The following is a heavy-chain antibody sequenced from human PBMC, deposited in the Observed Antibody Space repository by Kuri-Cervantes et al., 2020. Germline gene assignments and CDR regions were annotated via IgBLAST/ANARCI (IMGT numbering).Heavy chain of an antibody. CDR3: ARSAVTGAFDY. CDR2: IYTSGST. D-gene: IGHD2-21*02. V-gene: IGHV4-59*10. Sequence: SETLSLTCAVYGGSFSGYYWSWIRQPPGKGLEWIGRIYTSGSTNYNPSLKSRVTISVDKSKNQFSLKLSSVTAADTAVYYCARSAVTGAFDYWGQGTLVTVSS. J-gene: IGHJ4*02. CDR1: GGSFSGYY.